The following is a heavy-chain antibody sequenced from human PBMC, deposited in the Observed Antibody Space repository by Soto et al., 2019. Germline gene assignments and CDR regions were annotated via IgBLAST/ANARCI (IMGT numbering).Heavy chain of an antibody. Sequence: GSLRLSCAASGFTVSSNYMSWVRQAPGKGLEWVSVIYSGGSTYYADSVKGRFTISRDNSKNTLYLQMNSLRAEDTAVYYCARGEAVAGTDIDYWGQGTLVTV. CDR3: ARGEAVAGTDIDY. J-gene: IGHJ4*02. V-gene: IGHV3-53*01. D-gene: IGHD6-19*01. CDR2: IYSGGST. CDR1: GFTVSSNY.